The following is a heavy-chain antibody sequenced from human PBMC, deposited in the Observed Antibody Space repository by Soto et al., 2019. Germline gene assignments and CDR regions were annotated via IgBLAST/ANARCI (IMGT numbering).Heavy chain of an antibody. J-gene: IGHJ3*02. Sequence: GSLRLSCVASEFTFKNFAMSWVRQAPGKGLEWVSSITFNAGSTFYAGSVKGRFTISRDNSNNTLYLEMNNLRAEDTAVYFCAERPTSGWYFPFSGGFDIWGQGTLVTVSS. D-gene: IGHD6-19*01. CDR3: AERPTSGWYFPFSGGFDI. CDR2: ITFNAGST. CDR1: EFTFKNFA. V-gene: IGHV3-23*01.